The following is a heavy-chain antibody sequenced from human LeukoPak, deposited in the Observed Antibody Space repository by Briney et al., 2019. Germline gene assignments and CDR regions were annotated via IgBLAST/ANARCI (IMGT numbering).Heavy chain of an antibody. V-gene: IGHV3-33*01. CDR1: GFTFSRYG. D-gene: IGHD3-22*01. CDR2: IWYDGSNK. CDR3: ARDTYLYYYDSSGYSAGGGPDY. J-gene: IGHJ4*02. Sequence: GGSLRLSCAASGFTFSRYGMHWVRQAPGRGLEWVAVIWYDGSNKYYADSVKGRFTISRDNSKNTLYLQMNSLRAEDTAVYYCARDTYLYYYDSSGYSAGGGPDYWGQGTLVTVSS.